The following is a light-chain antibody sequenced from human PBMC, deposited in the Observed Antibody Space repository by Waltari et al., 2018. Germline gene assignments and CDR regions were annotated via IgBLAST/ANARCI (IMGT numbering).Light chain of an antibody. V-gene: IGLV1-40*01. Sequence: QSVLTQPPSVSGAPGQRVTISCTGSSSTVGADYYVHRYQKLPGTAPKLLIQGNKNRPSGVPDRFSGSKSGASASLAIAGLRAEDEGEYYCQSYDTILSVSVFGGGTKVTVL. J-gene: IGLJ2*01. CDR2: GNK. CDR1: SSTVGADYY. CDR3: QSYDTILSVSV.